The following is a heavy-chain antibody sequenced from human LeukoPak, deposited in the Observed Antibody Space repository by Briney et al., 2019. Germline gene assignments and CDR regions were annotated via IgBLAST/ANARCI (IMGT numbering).Heavy chain of an antibody. CDR2: INPSGGST. J-gene: IGHJ4*02. V-gene: IGHV1-46*01. CDR1: GYTFTGYY. D-gene: IGHD4-17*01. Sequence: ASVKVSCKASGYTFTGYYMHWVRQAPGQGLEWMGIINPSGGSTSYAQKFQGRVTMTRDTSTSTVYMELSSLRSEDTAVYYCARDDYGGKKFDYWGQGTLVTVSS. CDR3: ARDDYGGKKFDY.